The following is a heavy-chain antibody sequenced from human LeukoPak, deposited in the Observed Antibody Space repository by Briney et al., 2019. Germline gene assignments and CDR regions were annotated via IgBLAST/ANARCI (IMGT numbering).Heavy chain of an antibody. D-gene: IGHD6-6*01. J-gene: IGHJ6*02. CDR3: AKGGSPSGPYYYGMDV. V-gene: IGHV3-23*01. CDR2: ISSSGDST. Sequence: GGSLRLSCAASGFTFSSYAMRWVRQAPGKGLEWVSAISSSGDSTIHAGSVKGRFSISRDDSKNTVYLQMNSLRAEDTAVCYCAKGGSPSGPYYYGMDVWGQGTTVTVSS. CDR1: GFTFSSYA.